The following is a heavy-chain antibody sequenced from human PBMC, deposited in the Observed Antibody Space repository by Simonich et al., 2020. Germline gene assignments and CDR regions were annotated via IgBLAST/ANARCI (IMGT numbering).Heavy chain of an antibody. CDR1: GFTFSSYA. CDR2: ISGSGGST. V-gene: IGHV3-23*01. Sequence: GGGLVQPGGSLRLSCAASGFTFSSYAMSWVRQAPGKGLEWVSAISGSGGSTYYADSVKGRFTISRDNSKNTLYLQMNSRRAEDTAVYYCAKDLGERNTMIVVVIDAFDIWGQGTMVTVSS. D-gene: IGHD3-22*01. J-gene: IGHJ3*02. CDR3: AKDLGERNTMIVVVIDAFDI.